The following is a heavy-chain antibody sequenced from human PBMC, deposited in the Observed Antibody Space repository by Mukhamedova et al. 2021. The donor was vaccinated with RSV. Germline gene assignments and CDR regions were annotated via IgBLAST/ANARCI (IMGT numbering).Heavy chain of an antibody. Sequence: GYAQKFQGRVTITRNTSISTAYMELSSLRSEDTAVYYCARGKKRKGSWFDAMGQGTLVTVPS. J-gene: IGHJ5*02. CDR3: ARGKKRKGSWFDA. V-gene: IGHV1-8*03. D-gene: IGHD1-1*01.